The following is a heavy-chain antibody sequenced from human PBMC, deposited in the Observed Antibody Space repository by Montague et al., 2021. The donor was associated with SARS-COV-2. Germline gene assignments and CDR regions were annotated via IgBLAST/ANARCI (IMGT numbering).Heavy chain of an antibody. D-gene: IGHD4-17*01. Sequence: PALAKPTQTLTLTCTFSGFSLNTSGMCVSWIRQPPGKALEWLALIDWDEDQYYSTSLKTRLTISKDTSKNQVVLTMTNMDPIDTATYYCARSYGDYRDSYFDYWGQGTLVTVSS. V-gene: IGHV2-70*01. CDR3: ARSYGDYRDSYFDY. J-gene: IGHJ4*02. CDR1: GFSLNTSGMC. CDR2: IDWDEDQ.